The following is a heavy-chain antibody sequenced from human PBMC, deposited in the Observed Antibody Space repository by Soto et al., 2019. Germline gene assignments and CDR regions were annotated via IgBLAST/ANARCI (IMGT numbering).Heavy chain of an antibody. CDR3: ARPPRRYDSSGYPTFDY. D-gene: IGHD3-22*01. J-gene: IGHJ4*02. CDR2: IWYDGSNK. V-gene: IGHV3-33*01. Sequence: GGSLRLSCAASGFTFSSYGMHWVRQAPGKGLEWVAVIWYDGSNKYYADSVKGRFTISRDNSKNTLYLQMNSLRAEDTAVYYCARPPRRYDSSGYPTFDYWGQGTLVTVSP. CDR1: GFTFSSYG.